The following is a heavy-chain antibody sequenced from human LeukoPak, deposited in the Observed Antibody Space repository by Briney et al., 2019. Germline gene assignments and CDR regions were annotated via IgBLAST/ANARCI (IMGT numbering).Heavy chain of an antibody. J-gene: IGHJ3*02. V-gene: IGHV3-48*03. Sequence: GGSVRLSCAASEFTFTSYELNWVRQAPGKGLEWVSYISSSGNTISYADSVKGRFTISRDNAKNSLYLQVISLRAEDTAVYYCARGPSIAARYDAFDIWGQGTMVTVSS. D-gene: IGHD6-6*01. CDR1: EFTFTSYE. CDR2: ISSSGNTI. CDR3: ARGPSIAARYDAFDI.